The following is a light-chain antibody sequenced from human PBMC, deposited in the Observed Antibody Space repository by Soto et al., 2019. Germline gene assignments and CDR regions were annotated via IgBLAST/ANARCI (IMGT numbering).Light chain of an antibody. J-gene: IGKJ4*01. CDR1: QSVSSSF. CDR2: GAS. V-gene: IGKV3-20*01. CDR3: QQYDNWPLT. Sequence: EIVLTQSPGTLSLSPGERATLSCGASQSVSSSFLAWYQQKPGQAPRLLIYGASNRATGIPDRFSGSGSGTDFTLTISSLQSEDFGVYFCQQYDNWPLTFGGGTKVEIK.